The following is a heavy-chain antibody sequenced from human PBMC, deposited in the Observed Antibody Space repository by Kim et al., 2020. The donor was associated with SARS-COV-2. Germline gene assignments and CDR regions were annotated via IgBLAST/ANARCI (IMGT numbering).Heavy chain of an antibody. J-gene: IGHJ4*02. CDR2: INLSVGNT. V-gene: IGHV1-46*01. CDR3: GREFLGARNFDY. D-gene: IGHD2-15*01. Sequence: ASVKVSCKASGYIFTRYFMHWVRQAPGQGLEWMGIINLSVGNTNYAPEFQGRVTITRDTSTSTVYMELSSLRSEDTAFYYCGREFLGARNFDYWGQGTLV. CDR1: GYIFTRYF.